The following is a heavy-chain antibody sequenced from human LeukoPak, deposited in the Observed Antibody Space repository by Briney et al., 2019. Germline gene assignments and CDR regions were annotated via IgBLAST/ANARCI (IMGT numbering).Heavy chain of an antibody. V-gene: IGHV1-69*13. D-gene: IGHD4-23*01. Sequence: SVKVSCKASGGTFSSYAISWVRQAPGQGLEWMGGIIPIFGTADYAQKFQGRVTITADESTSTAYMELSSLRSEDTAVYYCARGGNSDERSFDYWGQGTLVTVSS. CDR3: ARGGNSDERSFDY. CDR2: IIPIFGTA. J-gene: IGHJ4*02. CDR1: GGTFSSYA.